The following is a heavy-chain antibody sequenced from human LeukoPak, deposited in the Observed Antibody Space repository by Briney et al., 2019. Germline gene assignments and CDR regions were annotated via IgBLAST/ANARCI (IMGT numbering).Heavy chain of an antibody. Sequence: SETLSLTCAVSGGSISSSNWWSWVRQPPGKGLEWIGEIYHSGSTNYNPSLKSRVTISVDKSKNQFSLKLSSVTAADTAVYYCARPKIQRHYSGYDYFSYYYYGMNVWGQGTTVTVSS. J-gene: IGHJ6*02. V-gene: IGHV4-4*02. CDR3: ARPKIQRHYSGYDYFSYYYYGMNV. CDR2: IYHSGST. CDR1: GGSISSSNW. D-gene: IGHD5-12*01.